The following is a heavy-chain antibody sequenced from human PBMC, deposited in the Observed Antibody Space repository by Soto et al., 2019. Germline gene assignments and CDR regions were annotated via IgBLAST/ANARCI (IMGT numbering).Heavy chain of an antibody. CDR2: INLSAST. CDR1: GGSFSVYY. V-gene: IGHV4-34*01. CDR3: AKGGGSLWS. J-gene: IGHJ5*02. D-gene: IGHD3-10*01. Sequence: QVQLQQWGAGLLKPSETLSLTCAVYGGSFSVYYWSWIRQPPGKGLEWIGEINLSASTNYKPSLKSRVTMSVDTSKNQFYLKLSSVTAADTAVYYCAKGGGSLWSWGQGTLVTVSS.